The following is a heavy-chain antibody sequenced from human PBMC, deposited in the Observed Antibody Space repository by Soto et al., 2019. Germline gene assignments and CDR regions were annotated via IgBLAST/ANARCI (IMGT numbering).Heavy chain of an antibody. CDR2: IWYDGSNK. Sequence: QPGGSLRLSCAASGFTFSGYGLHWVRQAPGKGLEWVAVIWYDGSNKYYADSVKGRCTISRDNSKNTLYLQMNSLRVEDTAVYYCARGNYGDSYGMDVWGQGTTVTVS. V-gene: IGHV3-33*01. J-gene: IGHJ6*02. D-gene: IGHD4-17*01. CDR1: GFTFSGYG. CDR3: ARGNYGDSYGMDV.